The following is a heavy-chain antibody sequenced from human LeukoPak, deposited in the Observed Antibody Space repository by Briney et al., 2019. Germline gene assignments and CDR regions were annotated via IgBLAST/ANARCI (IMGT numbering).Heavy chain of an antibody. V-gene: IGHV3-23*01. CDR3: AKDLIPRYCNGGTCYTGIFDY. CDR1: GFIFSNYE. Sequence: GGSLRLSCAASGFIFSNYEMNWVRQAPGKGLEWVSAISGSGDGTYYADSVRGRFTISRDNSRNTLYLQMNSLRAEDTAVYYCAKDLIPRYCNGGTCYTGIFDYWGQGTLVTVSS. D-gene: IGHD2-15*01. J-gene: IGHJ4*02. CDR2: ISGSGDGT.